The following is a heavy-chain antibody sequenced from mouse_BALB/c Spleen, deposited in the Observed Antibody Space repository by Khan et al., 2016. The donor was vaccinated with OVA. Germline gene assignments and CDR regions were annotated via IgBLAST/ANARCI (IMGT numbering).Heavy chain of an antibody. J-gene: IGHJ3*01. V-gene: IGHV5-6*01. CDR2: INSDGTYT. D-gene: IGHD4-1*01. CDR3: ASHLTGSFAY. CDR1: GFTFSNYG. Sequence: EVQLVESGGDLVKPGGSLKLSCAASGFTFSNYGMSWVRQIPDKRLEWVATINSDGTYTYYLDSVKGRFTISRNNAKNTLYLEMSSLKSEDTAMYYCASHLTGSFAYWGQGTLVTVSA.